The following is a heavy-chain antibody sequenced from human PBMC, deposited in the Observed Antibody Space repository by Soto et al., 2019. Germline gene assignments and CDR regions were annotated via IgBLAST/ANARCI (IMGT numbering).Heavy chain of an antibody. CDR3: AQSNIDMDV. CDR1: GLTFSNSP. Sequence: GGSLRLSCAASGLTFSNSPMTWVRQAPGKGLEWASGISGSGHNTYYADSVKGRFTVSRDNSKNTLYLQMNSLKVEDTAVYYCAQSNIDMDVWGQGTTVTVSS. V-gene: IGHV3-23*01. D-gene: IGHD5-12*01. CDR2: ISGSGHNT. J-gene: IGHJ6*02.